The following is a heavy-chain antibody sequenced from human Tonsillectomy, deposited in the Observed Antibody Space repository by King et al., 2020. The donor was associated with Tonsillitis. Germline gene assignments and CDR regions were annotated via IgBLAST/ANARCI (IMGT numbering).Heavy chain of an antibody. V-gene: IGHV3-30*04. Sequence: VQLVESGGGVVQPGRSLRLSCAASGFTFSRHTIHWVRQAPGKGLEWVAVISYDGSNKYYADSVKGRFTISRDNSKNTLYLQMNSLRAEDTAVYYCARDPREIGNDYVDYWGQGTLVTVSS. CDR1: GFTFSRHT. CDR3: ARDPREIGNDYVDY. CDR2: ISYDGSNK. J-gene: IGHJ4*02. D-gene: IGHD5-24*01.